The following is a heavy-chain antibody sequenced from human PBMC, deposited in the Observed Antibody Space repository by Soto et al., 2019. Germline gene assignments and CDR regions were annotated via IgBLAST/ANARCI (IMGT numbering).Heavy chain of an antibody. CDR1: GGSVSSGSYY. Sequence: QVQLQESGPGLVKPSETLSLTCTVSGGSVSSGSYYWSWIRQPPGKGLEWIGYIYYSGSTNYNPSLKSRVTISEDTSKNQFSLKLSSVTAADTAVYYCARDRIVGATGFDYWGQGTLVTVSS. CDR2: IYYSGST. D-gene: IGHD1-26*01. CDR3: ARDRIVGATGFDY. J-gene: IGHJ4*02. V-gene: IGHV4-61*01.